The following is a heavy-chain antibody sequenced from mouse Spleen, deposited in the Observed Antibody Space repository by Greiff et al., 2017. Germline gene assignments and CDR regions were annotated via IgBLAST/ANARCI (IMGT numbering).Heavy chain of an antibody. CDR2: INPYNGGT. J-gene: IGHJ1*01. CDR3: ARKLGPPWAFDV. Sequence: EVQLQQSGPVLVKPGASVKMSCKASGYTFTDYYMNWVKQSHGKSLEWIGVINPYNGGTSYNQKFKGKATLTVDKSSSTAYMELNSLTSEDSAVYYCARKLGPPWAFDVWGAGTTVTVSS. D-gene: IGHD4-1*01. CDR1: GYTFTDYY. V-gene: IGHV1-19*01.